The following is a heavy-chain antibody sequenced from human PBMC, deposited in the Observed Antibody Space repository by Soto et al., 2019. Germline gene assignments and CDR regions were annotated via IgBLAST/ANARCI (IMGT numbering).Heavy chain of an antibody. Sequence: SVKVSCKASGGTFGSYTIRWVRQAPGQGLEWMGRIIPILGIANYAQKFQGRVTITADKSTSTAYMELSSLRPEDTAVYYCARDGCSGGSCPILHYYYMDVWGKGTTVTVSS. CDR2: IIPILGIA. J-gene: IGHJ6*03. V-gene: IGHV1-69*04. CDR1: GGTFGSYT. D-gene: IGHD2-15*01. CDR3: ARDGCSGGSCPILHYYYMDV.